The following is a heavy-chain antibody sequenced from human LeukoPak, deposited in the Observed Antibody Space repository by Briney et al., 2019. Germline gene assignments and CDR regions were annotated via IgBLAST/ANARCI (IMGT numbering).Heavy chain of an antibody. D-gene: IGHD3-22*01. Sequence: GRSLRLSCAASGSTFSSYGMHWVRQAPGKGLEWVAVISYGGSNKYYADSVKGRFTISRDNSKNTLYLQMNSLRAEDTAVYYCAKSYYYDSSGYGGKYYFDYWGQGTLVTVSS. J-gene: IGHJ4*02. V-gene: IGHV3-30*18. CDR2: ISYGGSNK. CDR1: GSTFSSYG. CDR3: AKSYYYDSSGYGGKYYFDY.